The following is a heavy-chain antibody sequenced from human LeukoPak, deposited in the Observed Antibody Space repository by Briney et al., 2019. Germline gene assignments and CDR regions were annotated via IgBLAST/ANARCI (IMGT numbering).Heavy chain of an antibody. Sequence: PSETLSLTCIVSGGSISSSSYYWGWIRQPPGQGLEWIGNIHYSGSTYYNPSLKSRVTILVDTSKNQFSLKMSSVTAADTVVYYCARHAVYYYGLGPGYHMDVWGKGTTVTVSS. CDR3: ARHAVYYYGLGPGYHMDV. V-gene: IGHV4-39*01. CDR2: IHYSGST. D-gene: IGHD3-10*01. CDR1: GGSISSSSYY. J-gene: IGHJ6*03.